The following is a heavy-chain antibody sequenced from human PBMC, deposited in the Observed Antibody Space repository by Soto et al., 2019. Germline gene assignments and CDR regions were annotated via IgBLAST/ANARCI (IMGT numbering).Heavy chain of an antibody. D-gene: IGHD3-9*01. J-gene: IGHJ5*02. V-gene: IGHV4-31*03. CDR1: GGSISSGGYY. CDR2: IYYSGST. CDR3: ARDTGTGYQSNWFDP. Sequence: SETLSLTCTVSGGSISSGGYYWSWIRQHPGKGLEWIGYIYYSGSTYYNPSLKSRVTISVDTSRNQFSLKLSSVTAADTAVYYCARDTGTGYQSNWFDPWGQGTLVTVSS.